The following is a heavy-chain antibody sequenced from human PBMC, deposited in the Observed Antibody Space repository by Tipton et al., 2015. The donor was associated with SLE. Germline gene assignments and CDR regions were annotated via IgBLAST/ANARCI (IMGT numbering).Heavy chain of an antibody. V-gene: IGHV4-39*01. CDR3: ARGVGYSSSWYLDY. D-gene: IGHD6-13*01. Sequence: TLSLTCTVSGGSISSSSYYWGWIRQPPGKGLEWIGSIYYSGSTYYNPSLKSRVTISVDTSKNQFSLKLSSVTAADTAVYYCARGVGYSSSWYLDYWGQGTLVTVSS. CDR2: IYYSGST. CDR1: GGSISSSSYY. J-gene: IGHJ4*02.